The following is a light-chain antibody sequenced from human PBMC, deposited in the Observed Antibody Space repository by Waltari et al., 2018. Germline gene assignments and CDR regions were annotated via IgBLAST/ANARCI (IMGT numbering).Light chain of an antibody. V-gene: IGKV3-20*01. J-gene: IGKJ1*01. CDR3: QQYGNSPWT. CDR1: QTIKDNY. CDR2: GAS. Sequence: DIVLTQSPDTLSLSPGERATLPCRASQTIKDNYLSWFQHKRGQPPRLLFFGASDRASGIPDRFTASRAGTDFTLTISRLEPEDFAIYYCQQYGNSPWTFGHGTRVEMK.